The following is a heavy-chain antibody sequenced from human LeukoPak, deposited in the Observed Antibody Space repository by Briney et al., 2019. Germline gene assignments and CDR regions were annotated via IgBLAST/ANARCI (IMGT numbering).Heavy chain of an antibody. D-gene: IGHD3-9*01. Sequence: GGALRISCGAPRFTLSCYEMKLGRPGPGEGLGWGSYINSSGSTIYYADSVKGRFTISRDNSKNTLYLQMNSLRAEDTAVYYCAKDLIRYDILTGYAYWYFDLWGRGTLVTVSS. CDR1: RFTLSCYE. CDR2: INSSGSTI. CDR3: AKDLIRYDILTGYAYWYFDL. V-gene: IGHV3-48*03. J-gene: IGHJ2*01.